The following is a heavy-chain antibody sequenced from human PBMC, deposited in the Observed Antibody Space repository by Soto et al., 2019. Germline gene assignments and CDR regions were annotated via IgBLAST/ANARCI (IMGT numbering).Heavy chain of an antibody. CDR1: GGSVSSGDYY. Sequence: QVQLQGSGPGLLKPSETLSLTCTVSGGSVSSGDYYWSWIRQPPGKGLEWLGFIYFNGSTNYNPSLKSRVTISSDTSKNQFSLRLTSMTAADTAVYFCARERPRTIYNSDYYYYGLDVWGQGTTVTVSS. CDR2: IYFNGST. CDR3: ARERPRTIYNSDYYYYGLDV. V-gene: IGHV4-61*08. J-gene: IGHJ6*02. D-gene: IGHD6-19*01.